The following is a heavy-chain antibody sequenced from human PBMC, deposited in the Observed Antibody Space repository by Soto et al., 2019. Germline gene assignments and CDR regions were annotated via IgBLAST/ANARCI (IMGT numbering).Heavy chain of an antibody. V-gene: IGHV3-33*01. J-gene: IGHJ3*02. Sequence: QVQLVESGGGVVQPGRSLRLSCAASGFTFSSYGMHWVRQAPGKGLEWVAVIWYDGSNKYYADSVKGRFTISRDNSKNTLYLQMNSLRAEDTAVYYCARAIAAADPYDAFDIWGQGTMVTVSS. D-gene: IGHD6-13*01. CDR3: ARAIAAADPYDAFDI. CDR2: IWYDGSNK. CDR1: GFTFSSYG.